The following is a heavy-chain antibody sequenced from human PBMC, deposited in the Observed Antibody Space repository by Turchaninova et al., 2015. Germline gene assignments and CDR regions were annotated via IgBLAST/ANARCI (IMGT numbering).Heavy chain of an antibody. Sequence: EMQLVESGGDLVQTGGSLRLSGAASGFTFSRCWMGWVRRAPGKGVEGWVTIKKQDGSDKKYVDSVKGRFTISRDNAKNSLFLERNSLRADDTAVYYCARDQGLYGMDVWGQGTTVTVSS. V-gene: IGHV3-7*03. J-gene: IGHJ6*02. CDR2: IKKQDGSDK. CDR3: ARDQGLYGMDV. CDR1: GFTFSRCW.